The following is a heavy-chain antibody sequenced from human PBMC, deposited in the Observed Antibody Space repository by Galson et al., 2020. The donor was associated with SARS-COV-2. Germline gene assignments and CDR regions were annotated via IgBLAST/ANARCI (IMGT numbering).Heavy chain of an antibody. J-gene: IGHJ5*02. Sequence: ASLKVSCKASGYTFTGYYMHWVRQAPGQGLEWMGRINPNSGGTNYAQKFQGRVTMTRDTSISTAYMELSRLRSDDTAVYYCAGEYQLLPNWFDPWGQGTLVTVSS. CDR1: GYTFTGYY. D-gene: IGHD2-2*01. CDR2: INPNSGGT. CDR3: AGEYQLLPNWFDP. V-gene: IGHV1-2*06.